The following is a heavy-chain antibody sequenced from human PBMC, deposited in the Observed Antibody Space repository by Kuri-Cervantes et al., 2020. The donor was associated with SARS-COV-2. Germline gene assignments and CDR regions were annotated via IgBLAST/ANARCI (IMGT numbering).Heavy chain of an antibody. V-gene: IGHV3-21*01. D-gene: IGHD6-13*01. CDR1: GFTFSSYS. CDR3: AREVAAAGY. Sequence: GESLKISCAASGFTFSSYSMNWDRQAPGKGLEWVSSISSSSYIYYADSVKGRFTISRDNAKNSLYLQMNSLRAEDTAVYYCAREVAAAGYWGQGTLVTVSS. J-gene: IGHJ4*02. CDR2: ISSSSYI.